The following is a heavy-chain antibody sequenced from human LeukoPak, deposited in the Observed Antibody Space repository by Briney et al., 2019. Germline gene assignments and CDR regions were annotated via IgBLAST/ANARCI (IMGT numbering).Heavy chain of an antibody. Sequence: PGGSLRLSCAASGFTFSSYSMNWVRQAPGKGLEGVSSISSSSSYIYYADSVKGRFTISRDNAKNSLYLQMNSLRAEDTAVYYCASTLLTYSSSSLGYWGQGTLVTVSS. CDR2: ISSSSSYI. J-gene: IGHJ4*02. D-gene: IGHD6-6*01. V-gene: IGHV3-21*01. CDR1: GFTFSSYS. CDR3: ASTLLTYSSSSLGY.